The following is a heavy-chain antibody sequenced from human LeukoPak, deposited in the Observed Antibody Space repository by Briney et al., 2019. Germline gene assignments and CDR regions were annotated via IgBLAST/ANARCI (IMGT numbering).Heavy chain of an antibody. D-gene: IGHD6-13*01. V-gene: IGHV3-30*18. CDR1: GFTFSSYS. CDR2: ISYDGSDK. CDR3: AKARSFDGEDKAGYFQH. J-gene: IGHJ1*01. Sequence: GGSLRLSCAASGFTFSSYSMNWVRQAPGKGLEWVAVISYDGSDKYYADSVKGRFTISRDNSKNTLYLQMNSLRAEDTAIYYCAKARSFDGEDKAGYFQHWGQGTLVTVSS.